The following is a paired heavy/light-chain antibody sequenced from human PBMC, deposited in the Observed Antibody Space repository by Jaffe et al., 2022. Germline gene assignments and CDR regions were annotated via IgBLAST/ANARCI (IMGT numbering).Light chain of an antibody. CDR2: RDI. CDR3: QSADSSGTKNV. CDR1: ALPQQH. J-gene: IGLJ1*01. V-gene: IGLV3-25*03. Sequence: SYELTQPPSVSVSPGQTARITCSGDALPQQHAYWYQQKPGQAPVLVIRRDIERSSGIFERFSGSKSGTTVTLTISGVQAEDEADYYCQSADSSGTKNVFGTGTKVTVL.
Heavy chain of an antibody. CDR1: GFPLSSFW. V-gene: IGHV3-74*01. J-gene: IGHJ3*02. CDR3: TRDTSGSQSGGAFDI. D-gene: IGHD1-26*01. CDR2: VDSYETTT. Sequence: EVQLVESGGGLVQPGGSLRLSCAASGFPLSSFWMHWVRQVPGKGLVWVSRVDSYETTTSYADSVKGRFTISRDNAKNTVYLQMDSLRADDTAVYYCTRDTSGSQSGGAFDIWGQGTVVTVSS.